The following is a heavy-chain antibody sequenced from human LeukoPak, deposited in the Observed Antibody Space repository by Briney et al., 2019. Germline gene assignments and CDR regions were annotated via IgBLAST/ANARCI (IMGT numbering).Heavy chain of an antibody. Sequence: GGSLRLSCAASGFAFSTYSMNWVGQGPGKGLEWISSITSSSSYIYYADSVKGRFTISRDNAKNSLYLQMNSLRAEDTALYYCAKDRCSGGSCYSAVDYWGQGTLVTVSS. CDR2: ITSSSSYI. CDR3: AKDRCSGGSCYSAVDY. V-gene: IGHV3-21*04. CDR1: GFAFSTYS. D-gene: IGHD2-15*01. J-gene: IGHJ4*02.